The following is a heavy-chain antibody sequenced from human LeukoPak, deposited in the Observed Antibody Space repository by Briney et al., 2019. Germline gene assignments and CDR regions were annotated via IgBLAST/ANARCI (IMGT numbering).Heavy chain of an antibody. J-gene: IGHJ4*02. CDR1: GYTFTGYY. CDR2: INPNSGGT. V-gene: IGHV1-2*02. CDR3: ARDYYGDHLFDY. Sequence: ASVKVSCKSSGYTFTGYYMHWVRQAPGQGLEWMGWINPNSGGTNYAQKFQGRVTMTRDMSTSTVYMELSSLRSEDTAVYYCARDYYGDHLFDYWGQGTLVTVSS. D-gene: IGHD4-17*01.